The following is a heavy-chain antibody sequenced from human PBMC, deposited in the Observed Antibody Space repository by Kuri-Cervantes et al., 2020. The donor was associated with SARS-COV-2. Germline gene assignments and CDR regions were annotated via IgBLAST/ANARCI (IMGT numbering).Heavy chain of an antibody. D-gene: IGHD4-17*01. CDR1: GYTFTSYG. Sequence: ASVKVSCKASGYTFTSYGISWVRQAPGQGLEWMGWISAYNGNTNYAQTLQGRVTMTTDTSTSTAYMELRSLRSDDTAVYYCASRVREDYGEDYWGQGTLVTVSS. CDR3: ASRVREDYGEDY. V-gene: IGHV1-18*01. CDR2: ISAYNGNT. J-gene: IGHJ4*02.